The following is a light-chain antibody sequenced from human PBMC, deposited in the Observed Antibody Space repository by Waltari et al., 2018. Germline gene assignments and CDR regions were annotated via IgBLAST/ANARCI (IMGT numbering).Light chain of an antibody. Sequence: EIVMTQSPATLSVSPGERAASSCRASQSVSRYLAWYRQKPGQAPRLLIYGSSTRATGIPARFSGSGSGTEFTLTISSLQSEDSAVYYCQQYSHWPPLTFGGGTKVEIK. CDR3: QQYSHWPPLT. V-gene: IGKV3-15*01. J-gene: IGKJ4*01. CDR1: QSVSRY. CDR2: GSS.